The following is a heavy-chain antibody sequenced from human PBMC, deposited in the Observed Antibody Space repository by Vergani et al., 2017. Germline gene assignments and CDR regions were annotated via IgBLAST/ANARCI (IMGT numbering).Heavy chain of an antibody. Sequence: QSQLVQSGDEVKKPGASVKVSCKTSGYSFINYGISWVRQAPGQGLEWLGWVSPYNGKTNYGQKIEGRVTMTTDTSTRTAYMQLRSLTFDDTAVYYCAREGFYDNIRGTSRPPSYYGMGVLGRGAKVTDAS. CDR1: GYSFINYG. V-gene: IGHV1-18*01. CDR2: VSPYNGKT. CDR3: AREGFYDNIRGTSRPPSYYGMGV. D-gene: IGHD3-9*01. J-gene: IGHJ6*02.